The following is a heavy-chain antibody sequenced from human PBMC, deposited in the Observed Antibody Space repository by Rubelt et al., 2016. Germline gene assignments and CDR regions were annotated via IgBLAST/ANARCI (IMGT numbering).Heavy chain of an antibody. CDR2: IYFSGST. D-gene: IGHD3-3*01. CDR1: GGSISSSSYY. V-gene: IGHV4-39*07. J-gene: IGHJ4*02. Sequence: QLQLQESGPGLVKPSETLSLTCTVSGGSISSSSYYWGWIRQPPGKGLEWIGSIYFSGSTYYNPSLKSRVTISVDTSKNQFSLKLSSVTAADTAVYYCAYGRITILNIDYWGQGTLVTVSS. CDR3: AYGRITILNIDY.